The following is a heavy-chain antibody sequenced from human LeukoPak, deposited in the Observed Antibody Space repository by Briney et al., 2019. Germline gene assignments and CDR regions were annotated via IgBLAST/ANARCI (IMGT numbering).Heavy chain of an antibody. J-gene: IGHJ4*02. Sequence: SETLSLTCTVSGGSINRSNYYWGWVRQPPGKGLEWIGTIYYSGNTYYHPSLKSRVTISVDTSKNQFSLNLRSVTAADTAVYYCARQVLFKSYFEYWGLGPLVPVSS. CDR2: IYYSGNT. CDR3: ARQVLFKSYFEY. D-gene: IGHD2-8*02. V-gene: IGHV4-39*07. CDR1: GGSINRSNYY.